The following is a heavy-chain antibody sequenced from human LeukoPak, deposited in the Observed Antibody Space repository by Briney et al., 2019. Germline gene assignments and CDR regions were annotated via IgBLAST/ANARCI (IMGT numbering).Heavy chain of an antibody. J-gene: IGHJ6*02. D-gene: IGHD2-21*02. CDR3: ARDPGDLRWGMDV. Sequence: GGSLRLSCAASGYTFSPYSMNWVRQAPGKGLEWVSPISSSNTYYADSVKGRFTISRDNAKKSVYLQMNSLRAEDTAVYYCARDPGDLRWGMDVWGQGTTVTVAS. CDR2: ISSSNTY. CDR1: GYTFSPYS. V-gene: IGHV3-21*01.